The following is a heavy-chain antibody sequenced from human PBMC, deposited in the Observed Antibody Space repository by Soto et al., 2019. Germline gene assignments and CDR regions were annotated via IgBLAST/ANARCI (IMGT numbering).Heavy chain of an antibody. CDR1: GGSISSGGYY. J-gene: IGHJ6*02. CDR3: ARDFTRAYYYGSGSYYEYYYYGMDV. D-gene: IGHD3-10*01. Sequence: SETLSLTCTVSGGSISSGGYYWSWIRQHPGKGLEWIGYIYYSGSTYYNPSLKSRVTISVDTSKNQFSLKLSSVTAADTAVYYCARDFTRAYYYGSGSYYEYYYYGMDVWGQGTTVTVSS. CDR2: IYYSGST. V-gene: IGHV4-31*03.